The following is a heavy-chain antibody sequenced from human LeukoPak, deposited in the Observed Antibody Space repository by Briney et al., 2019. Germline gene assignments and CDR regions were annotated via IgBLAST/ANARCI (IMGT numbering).Heavy chain of an antibody. CDR1: GFSFSIYT. CDR3: ARAYYNSGTSHFDF. V-gene: IGHV3-21*01. CDR2: LNRGSNYI. D-gene: IGHD3-10*01. Sequence: GGSLSLXCAASGFSFSIYTMNWVRQPPGKGLECLSSLNRGSNYIYYADSVKGRFTISRDNDKNSIYLQMNSLRAEDTAVYYCARAYYNSGTSHFDFWGRGTLTTVSS. J-gene: IGHJ4*02.